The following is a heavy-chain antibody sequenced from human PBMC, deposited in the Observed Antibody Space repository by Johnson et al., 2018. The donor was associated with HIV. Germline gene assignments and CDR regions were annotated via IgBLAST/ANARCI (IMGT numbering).Heavy chain of an antibody. V-gene: IGHV3-30*03. J-gene: IGHJ3*02. D-gene: IGHD6-13*01. CDR1: GFTFSSYG. Sequence: QVQLVESGGGVVQSGRSLRLSCAASGFTFSSYGMHWVRQAPGKGLEWVAIISYDGSNKYYADSVKGRFTISRDNSKNTLYLQMNSLRAEDTAVYYCARDDLGNPFSSYDAFDIWGQGTMVTVSS. CDR3: ARDDLGNPFSSYDAFDI. CDR2: ISYDGSNK.